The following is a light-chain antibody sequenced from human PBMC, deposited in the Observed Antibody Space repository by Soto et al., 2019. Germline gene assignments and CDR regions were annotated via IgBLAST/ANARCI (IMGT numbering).Light chain of an antibody. CDR3: CSYAGSSTCGV. CDR1: SSDVGSYNL. J-gene: IGLJ3*02. Sequence: QSALTQPASVSGSPGQSITISCTGTSSDVGSYNLVSWYQQHPGKAPKLMIYEVSKRPSGVSNRFSGSKSGNTASLTISGLQAEDEADYYCCSYAGSSTCGVFGGGTKPTVL. CDR2: EVS. V-gene: IGLV2-23*02.